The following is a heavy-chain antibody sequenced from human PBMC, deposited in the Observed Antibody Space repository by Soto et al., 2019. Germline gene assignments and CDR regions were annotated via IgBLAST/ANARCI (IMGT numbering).Heavy chain of an antibody. CDR2: IYYSGST. Sequence: SSETLSLTCTVSGGSVSSGSYYWSWIRQPPGKGLEWIGYIYYSGSTNYNPSLKSRVTISVDTSKNQFSLKLSPVTAADTAVYYCARDRNDFYGDLQYFDYWGQGTLVTVSS. CDR1: GGSVSSGSYY. CDR3: ARDRNDFYGDLQYFDY. V-gene: IGHV4-61*01. J-gene: IGHJ4*02. D-gene: IGHD4-17*01.